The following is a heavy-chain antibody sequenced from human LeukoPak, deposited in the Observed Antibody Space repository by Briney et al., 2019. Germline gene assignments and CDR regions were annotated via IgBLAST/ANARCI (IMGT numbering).Heavy chain of an antibody. Sequence: SETLSLTCTVSGYSISSGYYWGWIRQPPGKGLEWIGRIYTSGSTNYNPSLKSRVTMSVDTSKNQFSLKLSSVTAADTAVYYCARLGVRWSAGWFNPWGQGTLVTVSS. CDR3: ARLGVRWSAGWFNP. D-gene: IGHD3-10*01. CDR1: GYSISSGYY. J-gene: IGHJ5*02. CDR2: IYTSGST. V-gene: IGHV4-38-2*02.